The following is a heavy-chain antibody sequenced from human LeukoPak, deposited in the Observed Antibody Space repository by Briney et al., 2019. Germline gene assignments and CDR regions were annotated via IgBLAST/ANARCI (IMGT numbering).Heavy chain of an antibody. CDR2: ISGSNNDA. CDR3: ARDDTIFGVVIRHAFDI. J-gene: IGHJ3*02. D-gene: IGHD3-3*01. CDR1: GFTFSDYY. Sequence: GGSLRLSCAASGFTFSDYYMTWIRQAPGKGLEYVSYISGSNNDATYADSVKGRFTISRDNAKNSLYLQMNSLRAEDTAVYYCARDDTIFGVVIRHAFDIWGQGTMATVSS. V-gene: IGHV3-11*06.